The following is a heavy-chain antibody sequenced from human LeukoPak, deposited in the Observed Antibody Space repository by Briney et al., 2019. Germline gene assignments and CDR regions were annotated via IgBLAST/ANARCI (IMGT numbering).Heavy chain of an antibody. J-gene: IGHJ4*02. Sequence: PSETLSLTCTVSGYSISYGYYWGWIRQPPGKGLEWIGSIYHSGSTYCNPSLKSRVTISVDTSKNRFSLRLSSVTAADTAVYYCARSGLSGSGRKRRAYFDYWGQGALVTVSS. CDR1: GYSISYGYY. D-gene: IGHD3-10*01. V-gene: IGHV4-38-2*02. CDR3: ARSGLSGSGRKRRAYFDY. CDR2: IYHSGST.